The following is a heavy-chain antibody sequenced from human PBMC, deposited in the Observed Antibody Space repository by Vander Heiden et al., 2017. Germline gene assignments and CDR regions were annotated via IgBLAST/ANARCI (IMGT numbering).Heavy chain of an antibody. Sequence: QVHLQQSGPGLWKPWRPLPLPCAIPGDSVSSNSAAWNWIRQSPSRGLEWLGRTYYRSKWYNDYAVSVKSRITINPDTSKNQFSLQLNSVTPEDTAVYYCARDRQIWELELMSCWFDPWGQGTLVTVSS. D-gene: IGHD1-7*01. CDR3: ARDRQIWELELMSCWFDP. V-gene: IGHV6-1*01. CDR2: TYYRSKWYN. J-gene: IGHJ5*02. CDR1: GDSVSSNSAA.